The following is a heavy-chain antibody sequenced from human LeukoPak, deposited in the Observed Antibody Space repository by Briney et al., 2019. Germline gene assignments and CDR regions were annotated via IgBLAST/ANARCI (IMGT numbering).Heavy chain of an antibody. CDR2: IYSDGST. V-gene: IGHV3-53*01. CDR3: ARDQSLVAYSSTWFDY. J-gene: IGHJ4*02. CDR1: GFTVSSNY. Sequence: GGSLRLSCAASGFTVSSNYMTWVRQAPGKGLEWVSVIYSDGSTFYADSVKGRFTISRDNSKNTLYLQMNSLRADDTAVYFCARDQSLVAYSSTWFDYWGQGTPVTVSS. D-gene: IGHD6-13*01.